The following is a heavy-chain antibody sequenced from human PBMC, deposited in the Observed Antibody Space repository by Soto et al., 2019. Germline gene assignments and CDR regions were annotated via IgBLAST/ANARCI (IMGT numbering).Heavy chain of an antibody. J-gene: IGHJ6*02. V-gene: IGHV3-21*01. CDR2: ISSSSSYI. CDR3: ASVKTGQDSSLLRSTYYFYYGRDV. Sequence: LRLSCAASGFTFSSYSMNWVRQAPGKGLEWVSSISSSSSYIYYADSVKGRFTISRDNAKNSLYLQMNSLRAEDTAVYYCASVKTGQDSSLLRSTYYFYYGRDVWPQGTTVTVS. D-gene: IGHD6-13*01. CDR1: GFTFSSYS.